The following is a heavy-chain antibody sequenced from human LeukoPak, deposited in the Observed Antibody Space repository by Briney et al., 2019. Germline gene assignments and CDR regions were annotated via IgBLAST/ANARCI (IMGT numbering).Heavy chain of an antibody. J-gene: IGHJ3*02. CDR1: GFTFTIFG. CDR3: ARTYDFGRGPPGDAFDN. CDR2: IDARSGIT. Sequence: PGGSLRLSCAASGFTFTIFGFNWVRQAPGKVPEWVSYIDARSGITYYADSVQGRFTISRDNAQESVFLQMNSLRADDTAVYYCARTYDFGRGPPGDAFDNWGPGTLVIVSS. D-gene: IGHD3-3*01. V-gene: IGHV3-48*01.